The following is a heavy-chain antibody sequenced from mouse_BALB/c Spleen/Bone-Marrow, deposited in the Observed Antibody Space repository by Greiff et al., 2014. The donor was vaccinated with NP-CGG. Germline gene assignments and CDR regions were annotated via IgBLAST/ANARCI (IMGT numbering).Heavy chain of an antibody. CDR3: ARHEDGYYDARDY. Sequence: EVMLVESGGGLVKPGGSLKLSCAASGFAFSSYDMSWVRRTPEKRLEWVAYISSGGGSTYYPDTVKGRFTISRDNAKNTLYLQMSSLKSEDTAMYYCARHEDGYYDARDYWGQGTSVTVSS. CDR2: ISSGGGST. D-gene: IGHD2-3*01. CDR1: GFAFSSYD. J-gene: IGHJ4*01. V-gene: IGHV5-12-1*01.